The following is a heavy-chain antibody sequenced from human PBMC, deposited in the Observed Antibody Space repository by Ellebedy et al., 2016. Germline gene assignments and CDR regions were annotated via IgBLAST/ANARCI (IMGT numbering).Heavy chain of an antibody. CDR1: GFTFSNYA. J-gene: IGHJ6*03. CDR3: AKKGGGFYYHNHMDV. V-gene: IGHV3-23*01. CDR2: IDEGDTQ. D-gene: IGHD3-22*01. Sequence: GESLKISXAASGFTFSNYAMSWVRQAPGLGLQWVSSIDEGDTQYYAHFARGRFTISRDNSKNTLFLQMNSLTVEDTAIYHCAKKGGGFYYHNHMDVWGKGTTVTVSS.